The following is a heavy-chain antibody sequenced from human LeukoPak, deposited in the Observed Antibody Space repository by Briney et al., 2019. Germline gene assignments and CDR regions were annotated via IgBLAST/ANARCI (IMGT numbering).Heavy chain of an antibody. D-gene: IGHD3-22*01. Sequence: ASVKVSCKVSGYTLTELSMHWVRQAPGKGLEWMGGFDPEDGETIYAQKFRGRVTMTEDTSTDTAYMELSSLRSEDTAVYYCATVLSYYDSGGQFDYWGQGTLVTVSS. CDR3: ATVLSYYDSGGQFDY. J-gene: IGHJ4*02. V-gene: IGHV1-24*01. CDR1: GYTLTELS. CDR2: FDPEDGET.